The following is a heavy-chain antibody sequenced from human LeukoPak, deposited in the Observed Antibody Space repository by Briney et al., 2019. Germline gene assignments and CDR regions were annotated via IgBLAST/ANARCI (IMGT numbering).Heavy chain of an antibody. CDR2: INPSGGST. V-gene: IGHV1-46*01. D-gene: IGHD3-3*01. Sequence: ASVKVSCKASGYTFTSYYMHWVRQAPGQGLEWMGIINPSGGSTSYAQKFQGRVTMTRDTSTSTVYMELSGLRSEDTAVYYCARGCDFWSGETRDYYYYYGMDVWGQGTTVTVSS. CDR1: GYTFTSYY. J-gene: IGHJ6*02. CDR3: ARGCDFWSGETRDYYYYYGMDV.